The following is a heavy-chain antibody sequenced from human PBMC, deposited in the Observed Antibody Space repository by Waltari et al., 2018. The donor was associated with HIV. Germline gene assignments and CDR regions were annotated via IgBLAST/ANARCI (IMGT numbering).Heavy chain of an antibody. CDR3: ARHALRVGAAYWNFDL. CDR2: IYYTGRA. CDR1: GGSVSSSSYF. Sequence: QLQLQESGPGLVKPSETLSLTCTVSGGSVSSSSYFWGWIRRPPGKGLEWVGRIYYTGRAYYNPSLKSRVTISVDTSKNQFSLKVTSVTAADTAVYYCARHALRVGAAYWNFDLWGRGTLVTVSS. V-gene: IGHV4-39*01. J-gene: IGHJ2*01. D-gene: IGHD1-26*01.